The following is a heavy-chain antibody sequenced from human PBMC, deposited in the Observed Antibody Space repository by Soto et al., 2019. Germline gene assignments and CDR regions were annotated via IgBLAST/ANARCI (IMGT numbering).Heavy chain of an antibody. CDR1: SGSLSGYY. CDR3: ARAPKVSGSAQTRPDL. CDR2: ISPSGTT. D-gene: IGHD6-6*01. J-gene: IGHJ4*02. Sequence: PSETLSLTCSLYSGSLSGYYWSWIRQPPGKGLEWIGEISPSGTTNYSPSLKSRVSISVDTSKNQFSLNLTSLTAADTAVYYCARAPKVSGSAQTRPDLWGQGAMVTV. V-gene: IGHV4-34*01.